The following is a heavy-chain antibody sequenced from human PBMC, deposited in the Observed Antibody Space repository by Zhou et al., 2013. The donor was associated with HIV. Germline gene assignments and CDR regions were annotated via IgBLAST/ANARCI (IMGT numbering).Heavy chain of an antibody. CDR2: INTYNGDR. J-gene: IGHJ6*02. D-gene: IGHD2-15*01. CDR3: ARDDPYCSGGICYPIYYHGMDV. CDR1: GYTFNSYG. V-gene: IGHV1-18*01. Sequence: QVHLVQSGAEVKRPGASVKVSCKASGYTFNSYGISWVRQAPGQGLEWMGWINTYNGDRKYLQKFQGRVTMTTNTSTNTVYMELRSLRSDDTAVYYCARDDPYCSGGICYPIYYHGMDVWGQGTTVIVSS.